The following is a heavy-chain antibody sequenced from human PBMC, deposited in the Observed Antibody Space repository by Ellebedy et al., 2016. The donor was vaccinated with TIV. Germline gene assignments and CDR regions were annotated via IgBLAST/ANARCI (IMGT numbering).Heavy chain of an antibody. J-gene: IGHJ5*02. V-gene: IGHV3-7*01. CDR3: ARRASYGDYAVQVNPWFDP. Sequence: GGSLRLSCAASGFNFRSYWMTWVRQAPGKGLEWVAKIRQEGDEIYYVESVKGRFTISRYNAKNSLFLQMNSLRVEDTAVYYCARRASYGDYAVQVNPWFDPWGQGTLVTVSS. CDR2: IRQEGDEI. CDR1: GFNFRSYW. D-gene: IGHD4-17*01.